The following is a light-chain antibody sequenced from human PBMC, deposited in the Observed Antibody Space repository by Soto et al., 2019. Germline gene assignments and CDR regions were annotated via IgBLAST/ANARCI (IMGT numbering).Light chain of an antibody. CDR1: PGISNY. Sequence: DLHWIQSACFMAASGEDIDTITCRASPGISNYLAWYQQKPGKAPKLLIFAASTLQSGVPSRFSGSGSGTEYTLTISSLQPEDFATYYCQQLNSYPGTFGQGTKVDI. CDR3: QQLNSYPGT. CDR2: AAS. V-gene: IGKV1-9*01. J-gene: IGKJ1*01.